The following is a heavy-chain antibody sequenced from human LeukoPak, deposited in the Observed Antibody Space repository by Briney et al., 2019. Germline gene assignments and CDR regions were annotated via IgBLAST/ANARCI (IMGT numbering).Heavy chain of an antibody. CDR1: GFTFSSYS. J-gene: IGHJ4*02. D-gene: IGHD3-22*01. CDR2: ISSSSSYI. CDR3: ARDSGDSSGYCDY. Sequence: PGGSLRLSCAASGFTFSSYSMNWVRQAPGKGLEWVSSISSSSSYIYYADSVKGRFTISRDNAKNSLYLQMNSLRAEDTAVYYCARDSGDSSGYCDYWGQGTLVTVSS. V-gene: IGHV3-21*01.